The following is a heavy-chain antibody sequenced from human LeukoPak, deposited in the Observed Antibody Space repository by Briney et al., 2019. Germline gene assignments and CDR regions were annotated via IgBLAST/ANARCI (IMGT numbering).Heavy chain of an antibody. D-gene: IGHD5-12*01. Sequence: SETLSLTCTVSGGSISNYYWNWIRQPAGKGLEWIGRLLGSGSTDYNPSLKSRVTISVDKSKNQFSLKLSSVTAADTAVYYCARGYSGYAGDYFDYWGQGTLVTVSS. V-gene: IGHV4-4*07. CDR1: GGSISNYY. CDR2: LLGSGST. J-gene: IGHJ4*02. CDR3: ARGYSGYAGDYFDY.